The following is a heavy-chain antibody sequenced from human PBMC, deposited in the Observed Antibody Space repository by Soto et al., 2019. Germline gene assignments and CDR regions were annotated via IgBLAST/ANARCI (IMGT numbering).Heavy chain of an antibody. CDR3: ARDYDYIWGSYRYTDIDY. Sequence: EVQLVESGGGLVQPGGSLRLSCAASGFTFSSYSMNWVRQAPGKGLEWVSYISSSSSTIYYADSVKGRFTISRDNAKNSLYLHMNILRAEDTAVDYCARDYDYIWGSYRYTDIDYWGQGTLVTVSS. CDR1: GFTFSSYS. J-gene: IGHJ4*02. CDR2: ISSSSSTI. D-gene: IGHD3-16*02. V-gene: IGHV3-48*01.